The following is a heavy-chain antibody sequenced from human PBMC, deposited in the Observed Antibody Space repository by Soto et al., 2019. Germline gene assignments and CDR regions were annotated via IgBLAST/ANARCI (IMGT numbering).Heavy chain of an antibody. CDR3: ARVGSSFAPFDF. D-gene: IGHD3-16*01. CDR1: GASIKSYY. J-gene: IGHJ4*02. Sequence: SETLSLTCSVSGASIKSYYWSWIRQPPGRGLEWIGYNYYSGGANYNPSLKSRVTISIDTSKNQFSLKMSSVTAADTAVYYCARVGSSFAPFDFWGQGTLVTVS. CDR2: NYYSGGA. V-gene: IGHV4-59*01.